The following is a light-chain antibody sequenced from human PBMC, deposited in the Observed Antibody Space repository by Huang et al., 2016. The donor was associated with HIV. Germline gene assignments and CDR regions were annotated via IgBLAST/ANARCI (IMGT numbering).Light chain of an antibody. CDR2: GTS. CDR3: QQYGTSPPSLT. V-gene: IGKV3-20*01. Sequence: EIVLTQSPGTLSLSPGGRATLSCRASQRVSGTYVAWYQQKPGQAPRHLIYGTSIRATGIPDRCSGSGSATDFTLTISRLEPEDFAVYYCQQYGTSPPSLTFGGGTKVEIK. J-gene: IGKJ4*01. CDR1: QRVSGTY.